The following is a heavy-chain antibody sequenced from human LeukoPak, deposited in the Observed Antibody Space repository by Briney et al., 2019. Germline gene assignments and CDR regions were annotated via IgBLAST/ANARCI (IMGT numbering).Heavy chain of an antibody. Sequence: SETLSLTCTVSGGSISSSSYYWGWIRQPPGKGLEWIGSIYYSGSTYYNPSLKSRVTISVDTSRNQFSLKLSSVTAADTAVYYCARTGYCSSTSCGNYAFDIWGQGTMVTVSS. J-gene: IGHJ3*02. V-gene: IGHV4-39*07. CDR3: ARTGYCSSTSCGNYAFDI. D-gene: IGHD2-2*01. CDR2: IYYSGST. CDR1: GGSISSSSYY.